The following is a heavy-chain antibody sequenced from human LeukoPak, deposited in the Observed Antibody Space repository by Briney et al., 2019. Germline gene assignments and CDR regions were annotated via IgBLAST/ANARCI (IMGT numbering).Heavy chain of an antibody. Sequence: GESLKISCKGSGYSFTSYWVGWVRQMPGKDLGWMGVIYPGNSDTRYSPSFQGQVTISANTSISTASLQWSSLKASDTAIYYCARNTGSSADNYYFDYWGQRTLVTVSS. CDR2: IYPGNSDT. CDR1: GYSFTSYW. J-gene: IGHJ4*02. CDR3: ARNTGSSADNYYFDY. V-gene: IGHV5-51*01. D-gene: IGHD6-6*01.